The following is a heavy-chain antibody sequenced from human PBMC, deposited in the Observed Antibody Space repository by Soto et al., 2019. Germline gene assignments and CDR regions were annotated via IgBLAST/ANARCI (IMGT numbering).Heavy chain of an antibody. CDR1: GFTFTSSA. V-gene: IGHV1-58*01. CDR3: AADGRKGPDYYYGMDV. Sequence: ASVKVSCKASGFTFTSSAVQWVRQARGQRLEWIGWIVVGSGNTNYAQKFQERVTITRDMSTSTAYMELSSLRSEDTAVYYCAADGRKGPDYYYGMDVWGQGTTVTVSS. J-gene: IGHJ6*02. D-gene: IGHD1-26*01. CDR2: IVVGSGNT.